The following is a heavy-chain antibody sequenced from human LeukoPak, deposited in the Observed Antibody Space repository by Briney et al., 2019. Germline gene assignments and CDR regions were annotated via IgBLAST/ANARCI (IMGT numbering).Heavy chain of an antibody. D-gene: IGHD2-15*01. CDR1: GGSISNSF. Sequence: KASETLSLTCTVSGGSISNSFWSWIRQPAGKGLEWIGRIYDDGSTNYNPSLKSRITVSLDTPENQISLKLTSVTAADTAVYFCARAPSGCGGTCAFDYWGQGILVTVSS. J-gene: IGHJ4*02. CDR2: IYDDGST. V-gene: IGHV4-4*07. CDR3: ARAPSGCGGTCAFDY.